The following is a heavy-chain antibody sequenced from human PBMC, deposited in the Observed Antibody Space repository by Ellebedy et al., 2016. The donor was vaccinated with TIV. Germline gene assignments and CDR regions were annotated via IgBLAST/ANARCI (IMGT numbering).Heavy chain of an antibody. D-gene: IGHD3-10*01. CDR2: IWYDGSNK. Sequence: GESLKISCAASGFTFSSYGMHWVRQAPGKGLEWVAVIWYDGSNKYYAGSVKGRFTISRENAKNSLYLQMNSLRAEDTAVYYCARGKGISMVPFDYWGQGTLVTVSS. V-gene: IGHV3-33*01. J-gene: IGHJ4*02. CDR1: GFTFSSYG. CDR3: ARGKGISMVPFDY.